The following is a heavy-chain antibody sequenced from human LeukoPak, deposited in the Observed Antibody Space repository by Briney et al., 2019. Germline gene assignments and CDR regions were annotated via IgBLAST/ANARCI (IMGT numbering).Heavy chain of an antibody. Sequence: GGSLRLSCAASGFTFSSYSMNWVRQAPGKGLEWVSSISSSSSYIYYADSVKGRFTISRDNAKNSLYLQMNSLRVEDTAVYYCARAVERWELLGSGGDYWGQGTLVTVSS. D-gene: IGHD1-26*01. V-gene: IGHV3-21*01. CDR1: GFTFSSYS. CDR2: ISSSSSYI. CDR3: ARAVERWELLGSGGDY. J-gene: IGHJ4*02.